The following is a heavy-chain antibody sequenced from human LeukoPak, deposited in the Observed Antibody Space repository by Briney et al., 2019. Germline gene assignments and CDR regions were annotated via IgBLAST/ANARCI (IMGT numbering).Heavy chain of an antibody. V-gene: IGHV1-18*01. CDR1: GYTFTSYG. J-gene: IGHJ3*02. D-gene: IGHD2-2*01. Sequence: ASVKVSCKASGYTFTSYGISWVRQAPGQGLEWMGWISAYNGNTNYAQKLQGRVTMTTDTSTSTAYMELRSLRSDDTAVYYCARSSWTFEVGAFDIWGQGTMVTVSS. CDR3: ARSSWTFEVGAFDI. CDR2: ISAYNGNT.